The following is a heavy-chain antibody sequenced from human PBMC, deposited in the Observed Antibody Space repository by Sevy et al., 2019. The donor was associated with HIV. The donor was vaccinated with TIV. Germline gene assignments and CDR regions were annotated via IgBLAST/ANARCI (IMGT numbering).Heavy chain of an antibody. V-gene: IGHV3-9*01. CDR1: GFSFGDYA. J-gene: IGHJ6*02. CDR3: AKDNRPATMSNSSYYYYYGMDV. CDR2: ISWNSVSL. D-gene: IGHD6-6*01. Sequence: GGSLRLSCAASGFSFGDYAMHWVRQAPGKGLEWVSGISWNSVSLDYADSVKGRFTISRDNAKNSLFLQTNRLRSEDTALYYCAKDNRPATMSNSSYYYYYGMDVWGQGTTVTVSS.